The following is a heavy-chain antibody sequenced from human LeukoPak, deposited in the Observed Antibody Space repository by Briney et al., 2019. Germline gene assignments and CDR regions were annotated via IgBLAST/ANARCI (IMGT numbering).Heavy chain of an antibody. CDR3: ARAYGSGWDNYFDY. CDR2: LYSGGTA. CDR1: GFTVSNYY. D-gene: IGHD6-19*01. Sequence: PGESLRLSCAASGFTVSNYYMSWVRQAPGTGLEWVSVLYSGGTANYADSVMGRFTVPRDNSRNTLSLQMNSLRAEDTAVYYCARAYGSGWDNYFDYWGQGTLVTVSS. V-gene: IGHV3-53*01. J-gene: IGHJ4*02.